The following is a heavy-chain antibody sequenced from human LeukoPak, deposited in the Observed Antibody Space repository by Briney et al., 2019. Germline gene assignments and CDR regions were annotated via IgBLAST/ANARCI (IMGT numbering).Heavy chain of an antibody. J-gene: IGHJ4*02. Sequence: ASVKVSCKASGYTFTGYYMHWVRQAPGQGLEWMGWINPNSGGTNYAQKFQGRVTMTRDTSISTACMELSRLRSDDTAVYYCAREFLEYCSGGSCYSPRAPPDYWGQGTLVTVSS. D-gene: IGHD2-15*01. CDR3: AREFLEYCSGGSCYSPRAPPDY. CDR1: GYTFTGYY. CDR2: INPNSGGT. V-gene: IGHV1-2*02.